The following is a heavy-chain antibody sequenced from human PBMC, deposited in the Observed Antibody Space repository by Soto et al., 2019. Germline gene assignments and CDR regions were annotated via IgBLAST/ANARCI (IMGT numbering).Heavy chain of an antibody. CDR3: AKEVSGIVGATNYYYGMDV. CDR1: GFTFDDYA. Sequence: GGSLRLSCAASGFTFDDYAMHWVRQAPGKGLEWVSGISWNSGSIGYADSVKGRFTIARDNAKNSLYLQMNRLRAEDTALYYCAKEVSGIVGATNYYYGMDVWGQGTTVTVSS. V-gene: IGHV3-9*01. J-gene: IGHJ6*02. D-gene: IGHD1-26*01. CDR2: ISWNSGSI.